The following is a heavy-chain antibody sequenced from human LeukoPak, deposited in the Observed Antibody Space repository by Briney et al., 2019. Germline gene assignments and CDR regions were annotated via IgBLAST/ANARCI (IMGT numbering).Heavy chain of an antibody. CDR1: GFTFSSYS. J-gene: IGHJ4*02. Sequence: GGSLRLSCAASGFTFSSYSMNWVRQAPGKGLEWVPYISSSGSTIYYADSVKGRFTISRDNAKNSPYLQMNSLRAEDTAVYYCARDSYSSSWYWDYWGQGTLVTVSS. D-gene: IGHD6-13*01. CDR3: ARDSYSSSWYWDY. V-gene: IGHV3-48*04. CDR2: ISSSGSTI.